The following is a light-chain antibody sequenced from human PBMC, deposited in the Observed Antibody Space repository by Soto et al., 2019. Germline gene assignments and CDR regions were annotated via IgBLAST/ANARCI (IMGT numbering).Light chain of an antibody. V-gene: IGLV2-14*01. J-gene: IGLJ2*01. CDR1: SSDVGGYNY. Sequence: QSVLTQPASVSGSPGQSITISCTGTSSDVGGYNYVSWYQQHPGKAPKLMIYEVSNRPSGVSNRFSGSKSGNTASLTISGLQAEDEADYYCSSYTGSSTHVVFGGGTSSPS. CDR2: EVS. CDR3: SSYTGSSTHVV.